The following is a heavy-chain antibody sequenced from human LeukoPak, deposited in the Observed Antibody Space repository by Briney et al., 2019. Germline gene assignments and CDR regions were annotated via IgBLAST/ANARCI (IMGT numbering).Heavy chain of an antibody. J-gene: IGHJ5*02. D-gene: IGHD3-3*01. CDR3: ARDRDFWSGYYRGGTNWFDP. CDR1: GFTFSSYA. Sequence: GGSLRLSCAACGFTFSSYAMHWVRQAPGKGLEWLAVISYDGSNKYYADCVKGRFTISRDNSKNTLYLQMNSLRAEDTAVYYCARDRDFWSGYYRGGTNWFDPWGQGTLVTVSS. CDR2: ISYDGSNK. V-gene: IGHV3-30*04.